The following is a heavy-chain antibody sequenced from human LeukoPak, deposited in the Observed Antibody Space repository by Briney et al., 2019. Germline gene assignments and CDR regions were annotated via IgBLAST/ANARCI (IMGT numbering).Heavy chain of an antibody. V-gene: IGHV4-59*06. CDR3: ARDYGSGSSFFDF. CDR1: GVSISTYY. Sequence: PSETLSLTCTVSGVSISTYYWSWIRQHPGKGLEWIGYIYYSGSTYYNPSLKSRVTISVDTSKNQFSLRLSSVTAADTAVYFCARDYGSGSSFFDFWGQGTLVTVSS. J-gene: IGHJ4*02. D-gene: IGHD3-10*01. CDR2: IYYSGST.